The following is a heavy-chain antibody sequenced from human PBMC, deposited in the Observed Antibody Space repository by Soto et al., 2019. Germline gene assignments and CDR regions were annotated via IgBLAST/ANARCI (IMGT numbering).Heavy chain of an antibody. D-gene: IGHD5-12*01. V-gene: IGHV3-30-3*01. Sequence: GGSLRLSCAASGFTFSSYAMHWVRQAPGKGLEWVAVISYDGSNKYYADSVKGRFTISRDNSKNTLYLQMNSLRAEDTAVYYCARDQRDGYNFVVAFDIWGQGTMVTVSS. CDR3: ARDQRDGYNFVVAFDI. CDR2: ISYDGSNK. CDR1: GFTFSSYA. J-gene: IGHJ3*02.